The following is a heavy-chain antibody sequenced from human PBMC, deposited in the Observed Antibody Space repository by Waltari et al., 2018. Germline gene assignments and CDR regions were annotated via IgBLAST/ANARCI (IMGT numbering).Heavy chain of an antibody. V-gene: IGHV2-5*02. D-gene: IGHD1-20*01. CDR1: GFSLSTSGVG. CDR2: IYWDDDK. J-gene: IGHJ4*02. CDR3: AHSGIVTGTSSFDY. Sequence: QITLKESGPTLVKPTQTLTLTCTFSGFSLSTSGVGVGWIRQPPGKALEWLALIYWDDDKRYSPSLQSRITITKDTSKNQVVLTMTNMDPVDTATYYCAHSGIVTGTSSFDYWGQGTLVTVSS.